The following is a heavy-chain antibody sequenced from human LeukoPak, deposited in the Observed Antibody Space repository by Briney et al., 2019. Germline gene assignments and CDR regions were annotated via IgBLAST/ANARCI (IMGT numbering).Heavy chain of an antibody. D-gene: IGHD3-10*01. J-gene: IGHJ4*02. Sequence: GGPLRLSCAASGFNFRTYWMSWVRQAPGKGLEWVANIHPDGNEKYHVDSVKGRFTIFRDNAKNFLYLQMNSLRAEDTALYYCSRGDDLSGDNWGQGTLVTVSS. V-gene: IGHV3-7*04. CDR3: SRGDDLSGDN. CDR2: IHPDGNEK. CDR1: GFNFRTYW.